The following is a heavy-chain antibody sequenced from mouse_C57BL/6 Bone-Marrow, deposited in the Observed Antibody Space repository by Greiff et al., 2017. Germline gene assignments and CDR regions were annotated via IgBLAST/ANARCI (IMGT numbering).Heavy chain of an antibody. V-gene: IGHV1-15*01. CDR3: TRGGSGYDY. Sequence: VHLVESGAELVRPGASVTLSCKASGYTFTDYEMHWVKQTPVHGLEWIGAIDPETGGTAYNQKFKGKAILTADKSSSTAYMELRSLTSEDSAVYYCTRGGSGYDYWGQGTTLTVSS. D-gene: IGHD3-2*02. CDR1: GYTFTDYE. J-gene: IGHJ2*01. CDR2: IDPETGGT.